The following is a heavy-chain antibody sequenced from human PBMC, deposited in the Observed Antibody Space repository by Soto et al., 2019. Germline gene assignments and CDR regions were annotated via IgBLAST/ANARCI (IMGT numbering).Heavy chain of an antibody. V-gene: IGHV5-10-1*01. CDR3: ARRSGSSWGGYGMDV. CDR1: EYSFTSYW. Sequence: PXESLKLSCKCSEYSFTSYWISWVRQVPGKGLEWMGRIDPSDSYTNYSPSFQGHVTISADKSISTAYLQWSSLKASDTAMYYCARRSGSSWGGYGMDVWGQGTTVTVSS. D-gene: IGHD6-6*01. CDR2: IDPSDSYT. J-gene: IGHJ6*02.